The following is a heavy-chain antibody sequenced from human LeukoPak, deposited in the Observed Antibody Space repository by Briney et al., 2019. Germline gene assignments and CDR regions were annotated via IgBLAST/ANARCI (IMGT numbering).Heavy chain of an antibody. D-gene: IGHD6-6*01. Sequence: GGSLRLSCAASGFTVSSNYMSWVRQAPGKGLEWVSVIYSGGSIYYADSVKGRLTISRDNSKNTLYLQMNSLRAEDTAVYYCATERVSSSPLDAFDIWGQGTMVTVSS. CDR2: IYSGGSI. J-gene: IGHJ3*02. CDR3: ATERVSSSPLDAFDI. CDR1: GFTVSSNY. V-gene: IGHV3-53*01.